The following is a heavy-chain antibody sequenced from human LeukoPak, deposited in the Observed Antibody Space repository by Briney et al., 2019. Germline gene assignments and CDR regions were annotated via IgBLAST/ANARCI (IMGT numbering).Heavy chain of an antibody. V-gene: IGHV4-4*07. Sequence: SETLSLTCTLSAGSISSYYWGWIRQPAGKGLEWIGRTYTSGSTNYNPSLKSRVTMSVDTSKNQFSLKLSSVTAADTAVYYCARTWIRNYMDVWGKGTTVTVSS. CDR3: ARTWIRNYMDV. CDR2: TYTSGST. CDR1: AGSISSYY. D-gene: IGHD2-2*03. J-gene: IGHJ6*03.